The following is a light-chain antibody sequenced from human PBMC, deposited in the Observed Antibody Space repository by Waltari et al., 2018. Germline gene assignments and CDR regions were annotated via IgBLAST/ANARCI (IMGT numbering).Light chain of an antibody. CDR2: HKS. V-gene: IGLV1-51*01. J-gene: IGLJ2*01. Sequence: QSVLTQPPSVSAAPGQKVTISCSGSSSNIGNNYVSWYQQVPCSAPKLLIHHKSERPSGIPDRFSGSKSGTSATLDITGLQTGDEADYYCGTWDSSLSGGVFGGRTKLTVL. CDR1: SSNIGNNY. CDR3: GTWDSSLSGGV.